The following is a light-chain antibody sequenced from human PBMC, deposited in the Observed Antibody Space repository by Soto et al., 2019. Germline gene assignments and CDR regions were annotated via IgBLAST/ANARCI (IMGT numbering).Light chain of an antibody. J-gene: IGLJ3*02. CDR3: GLFTSSATWV. V-gene: IGLV2-18*01. CDR2: DVI. Sequence: QSALTQPPSVSGSPGQSVTISCTVTSSDVGDYEHVSWYQLAPGTAPKLLISDVINRPSGVPDRFSGSKSGNTPSLTISGLQAEYEADYYCGLFTSSATWVFGGGTKLTVL. CDR1: SSDVGDYEH.